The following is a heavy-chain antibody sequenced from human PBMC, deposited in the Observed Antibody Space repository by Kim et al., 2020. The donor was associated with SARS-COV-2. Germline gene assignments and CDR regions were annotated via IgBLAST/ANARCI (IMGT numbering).Heavy chain of an antibody. J-gene: IGHJ4*02. CDR3: ARGDYGGIYYFDY. Sequence: YNPCLKSRVAISVDTSKNQFSLKLSAVTAADTAVYYCARGDYGGIYYFDYWGQGTLVTVSS. D-gene: IGHD4-17*01. V-gene: IGHV4-59*09.